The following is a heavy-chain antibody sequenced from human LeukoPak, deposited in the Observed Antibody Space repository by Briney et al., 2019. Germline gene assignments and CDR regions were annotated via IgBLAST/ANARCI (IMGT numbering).Heavy chain of an antibody. J-gene: IGHJ4*02. D-gene: IGHD5-24*01. CDR3: ARDGYNSGGDFDY. Sequence: GGSLRLSCAASGFTFSDYYMSWIRQAPGKGLEWVSYISSSGSTIYYVDSVKGRFTISRDNAKKSLYMQMNSLRGKDTAVYYCARDGYNSGGDFDYWGQGALVTVSS. CDR1: GFTFSDYY. V-gene: IGHV3-11*04. CDR2: ISSSGSTI.